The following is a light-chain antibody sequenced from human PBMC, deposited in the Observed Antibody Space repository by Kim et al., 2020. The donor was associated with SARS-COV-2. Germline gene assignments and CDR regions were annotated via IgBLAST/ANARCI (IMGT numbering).Light chain of an antibody. CDR2: SNN. Sequence: ELTQPPSASGTPGQRVTISCSGSSSNIGGNTVNWYQQLPGTAPKLLIYSNNQRPSGVPDRFSGSKSGTSASLAISGLQSEDEADYYCAAWDDSLNGYWVFGGGTQLTVL. J-gene: IGLJ3*02. CDR1: SSNIGGNT. V-gene: IGLV1-44*01. CDR3: AAWDDSLNGYWV.